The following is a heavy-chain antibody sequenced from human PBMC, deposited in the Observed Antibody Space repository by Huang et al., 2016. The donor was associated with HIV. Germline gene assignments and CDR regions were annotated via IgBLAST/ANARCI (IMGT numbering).Heavy chain of an antibody. CDR1: GYTFSGYA. J-gene: IGHJ4*02. V-gene: IGHV1-18*01. D-gene: IGHD3-16*01. CDR2: VSPYNGDT. Sequence: QVKLVQSGAEVKKPGASVKVSCKTSGYTFSGYAITWVRRAPGQGLEWMGWVSPYNGDTNYVQNLQGRVTMTTDMSTTTAYMELRSLTSDDTAIYYCARKFGRDFDYWGQGTLVTVSS. CDR3: ARKFGRDFDY.